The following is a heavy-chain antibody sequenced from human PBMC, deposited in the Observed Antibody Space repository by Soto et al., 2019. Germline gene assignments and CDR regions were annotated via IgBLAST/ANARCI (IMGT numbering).Heavy chain of an antibody. CDR3: ARHAYIYCSSTTCYWFDP. D-gene: IGHD2-2*01. CDR2: IYYSGST. Sequence: PSETLSLTCNVSGGSISTSSYHWGWIRQPPGKGLEWIGSIYYSGSTNYNPSLKSRVTMSVDTSKNQFSLKLSSVTAADTAVYYCARHAYIYCSSTTCYWFDPWGQGTLVTVSS. V-gene: IGHV4-39*01. J-gene: IGHJ5*02. CDR1: GGSISTSSYH.